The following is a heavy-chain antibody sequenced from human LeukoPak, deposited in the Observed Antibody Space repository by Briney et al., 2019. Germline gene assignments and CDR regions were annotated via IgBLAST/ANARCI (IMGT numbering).Heavy chain of an antibody. CDR3: AKESTRVWYYGSGSYYPFDY. D-gene: IGHD3-10*01. V-gene: IGHV3-23*01. Sequence: GGSLRLSCAASGFTFSSYAMSWVRQAPGKGLEGVSAISGSGGSTYYADSVKGRFTISRDNSKNTLYLQMNSLRAEDTAVYYCAKESTRVWYYGSGSYYPFDYWGQGTLVTVSS. CDR2: ISGSGGST. J-gene: IGHJ4*02. CDR1: GFTFSSYA.